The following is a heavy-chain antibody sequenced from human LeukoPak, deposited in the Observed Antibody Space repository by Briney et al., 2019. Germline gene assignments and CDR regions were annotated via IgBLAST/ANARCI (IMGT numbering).Heavy chain of an antibody. Sequence: PGGSLRLSCAASGFTFSSYAMTWVRQAPGKGLEWVATIRVDGSTEYPVDSMKGRFTISRDNAKNSLHLQMNSLRAEETAVYYCATYSGPDKWDASDMWGQGTLVTVSS. CDR3: ATYSGPDKWDASDM. D-gene: IGHD1-26*01. J-gene: IGHJ3*02. CDR1: GFTFSSYA. CDR2: IRVDGSTE. V-gene: IGHV3-7*01.